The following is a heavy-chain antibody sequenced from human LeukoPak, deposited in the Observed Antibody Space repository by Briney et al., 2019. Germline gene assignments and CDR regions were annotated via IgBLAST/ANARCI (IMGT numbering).Heavy chain of an antibody. V-gene: IGHV3-30*18. CDR2: ISYDGSIK. CDR3: AKELRSGWDLDY. D-gene: IGHD6-19*01. CDR1: GFTFSSYG. J-gene: IGHJ4*02. Sequence: GGSLRLSCAASGFTFSSYGMHWVRQAPGKGLEWVAVISYDGSIKYYADSVKGRFTISRDSSKNTLYLQMNSLRPEDTAVYYCAKELRSGWDLDYWGRGTLVTVSS.